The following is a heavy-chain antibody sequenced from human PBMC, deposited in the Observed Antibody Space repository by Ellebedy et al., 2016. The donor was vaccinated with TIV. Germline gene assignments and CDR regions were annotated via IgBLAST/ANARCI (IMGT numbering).Heavy chain of an antibody. CDR2: IDKSGYNT. D-gene: IGHD3-10*01. Sequence: PGGSLRLSCVASGFTFSDYAMSWVRQAPGKGLEWVSTIDKSGYNTYYTDSVKGRFTMSRDNAKNSVFLQMNSLRADDTAVYFCARVQRRITMLRGVFYMDVWGKGTTVTVSS. V-gene: IGHV3-23*05. CDR1: GFTFSDYA. CDR3: ARVQRRITMLRGVFYMDV. J-gene: IGHJ6*03.